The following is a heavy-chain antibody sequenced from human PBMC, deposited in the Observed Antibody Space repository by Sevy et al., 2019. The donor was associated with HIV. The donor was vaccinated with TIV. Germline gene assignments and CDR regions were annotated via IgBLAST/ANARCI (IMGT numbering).Heavy chain of an antibody. V-gene: IGHV1-46*01. CDR3: ARDRSGGIAAAGPFDP. CDR2: INPRGGST. CDR1: GYTFTSYY. Sequence: ASVKVSCKAPGYTFTSYYMHWVRQAPGQGLEWMGIINPRGGSTSYAQKFQGRVTMTRDTSTSTVYMELSSLRSEDTAVYYCARDRSGGIAAAGPFDPWGQGTLVTVSS. D-gene: IGHD6-13*01. J-gene: IGHJ5*02.